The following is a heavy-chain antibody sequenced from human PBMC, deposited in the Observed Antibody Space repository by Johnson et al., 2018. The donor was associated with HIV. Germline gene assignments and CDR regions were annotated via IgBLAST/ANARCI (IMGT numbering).Heavy chain of an antibody. V-gene: IGHV3-7*05. D-gene: IGHD1-26*01. Sequence: VQLVESGGGLVQPGGSLRLSCVASGFTFSSYWMTWVRQAPGKGLECVANIKQDGGERYYVDSVKGRFTISRDNSKKSLYLQMNSLRAEDTAVYYCARDRDSIAGAPYAFDIWGQGTMVTVSS. CDR1: GFTFSSYW. CDR3: ARDRDSIAGAPYAFDI. J-gene: IGHJ3*02. CDR2: IKQDGGER.